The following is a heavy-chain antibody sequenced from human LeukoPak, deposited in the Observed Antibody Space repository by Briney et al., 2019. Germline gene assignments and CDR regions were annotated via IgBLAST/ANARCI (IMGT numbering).Heavy chain of an antibody. CDR1: GFTFSSYV. CDR3: AKDVFDFWSGCLDY. CDR2: ISGSGGST. Sequence: PGGSLRLSCAASGFTFSSYVMSWVRQAPGKGLEWVSAISGSGGSTYYADSVKGRFTISRDNSKNTLYLQMNSLRAEDTAVYYCAKDVFDFWSGCLDYWGQGTLVTVSS. J-gene: IGHJ4*02. D-gene: IGHD3-3*01. V-gene: IGHV3-23*01.